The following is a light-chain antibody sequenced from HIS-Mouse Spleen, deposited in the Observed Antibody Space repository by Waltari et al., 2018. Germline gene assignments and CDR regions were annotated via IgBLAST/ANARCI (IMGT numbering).Light chain of an antibody. CDR2: EGS. CDR1: SRDVGSYNL. CDR3: CSYAGSSPYVV. Sequence: QSALTQPASVSGSPGQSITISCTGTSRDVGSYNLVSWYQQHPGKAPELMIYEGSKRPSWVSNRFSGSKSGNTASLTISWLQAEDEADYYCCSYAGSSPYVVFGGGTKLTVL. V-gene: IGLV2-23*01. J-gene: IGLJ2*01.